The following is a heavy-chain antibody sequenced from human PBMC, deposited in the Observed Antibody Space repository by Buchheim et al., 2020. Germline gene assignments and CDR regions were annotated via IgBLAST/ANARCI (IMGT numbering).Heavy chain of an antibody. CDR2: INSDGSST. V-gene: IGHV3-74*01. Sequence: EVQLVESGGGLVQPGGSLRLSCAASGFTFSSYWMHWVRQAPGKGLVWVSRINSDGSSTSYADSVKGRFTISRDNAKNTLYLQMNSLRAEDTAVYYCARVPGYCSGGSCYYYGMDVWGQGTT. CDR3: ARVPGYCSGGSCYYYGMDV. CDR1: GFTFSSYW. J-gene: IGHJ6*02. D-gene: IGHD2-15*01.